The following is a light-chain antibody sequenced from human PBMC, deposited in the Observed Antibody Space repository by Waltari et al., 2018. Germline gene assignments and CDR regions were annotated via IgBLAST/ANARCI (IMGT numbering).Light chain of an antibody. CDR1: SSNIGSNT. Sequence: QSVLTQPPSASGTPGQRVTIPCSGSSSNIGSNTVNWYQQLPGTAPKLLIYRNNQRPSGVPDRFSGSKSGTSASLAISGLQSEDEADYYCAAWDDSLNGLNVFGGGTKLTVL. CDR3: AAWDDSLNGLNV. V-gene: IGLV1-44*01. CDR2: RNN. J-gene: IGLJ2*01.